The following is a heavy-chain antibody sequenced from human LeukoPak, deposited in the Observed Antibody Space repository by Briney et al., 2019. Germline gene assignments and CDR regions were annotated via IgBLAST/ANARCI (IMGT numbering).Heavy chain of an antibody. V-gene: IGHV3-21*01. J-gene: IGHJ3*02. CDR2: ITSSGTYI. D-gene: IGHD3-3*01. CDR1: GFTFTTYN. Sequence: PGGSLRLSCAASGFTFTTYNMNWVRQAPGKAMEWVSSITSSGTYIFYADSVRGRFTISRDNAKNSLYLQMNSLRAEDTAVYYCVREIFYMTGGGFDIWGQGTMVTVSS. CDR3: VREIFYMTGGGFDI.